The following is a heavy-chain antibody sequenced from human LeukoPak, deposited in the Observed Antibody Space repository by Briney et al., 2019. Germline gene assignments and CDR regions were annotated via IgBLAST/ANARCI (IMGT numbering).Heavy chain of an antibody. CDR3: ARSGQHLFDF. Sequence: GGSLRLSCAASGFTFSSYAMSWVRQAPGKGLEWVSGISVSGGSTFYADSVTGRFTISRDNSKNTLYLQMNTLRAEDSAVYYCARSGQHLFDFWGQGTLVTVSS. J-gene: IGHJ4*02. CDR1: GFTFSSYA. V-gene: IGHV3-23*01. CDR2: ISVSGGST. D-gene: IGHD6-13*01.